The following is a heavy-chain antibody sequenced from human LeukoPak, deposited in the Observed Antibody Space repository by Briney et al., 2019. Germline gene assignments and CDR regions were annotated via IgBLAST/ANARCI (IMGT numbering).Heavy chain of an antibody. D-gene: IGHD3-10*01. V-gene: IGHV3-7*01. Sequence: PGGSLRLSCTASGFTFSNFWMGWVRQAPGKGLEWVANIKQDETEKFYLGSVKGRFTISRDNAKNSLYLQMNSLRDEDTAVYYCARYFGDPQGMDVWGQGTTVTVSS. CDR2: IKQDETEK. CDR1: GFTFSNFW. CDR3: ARYFGDPQGMDV. J-gene: IGHJ6*02.